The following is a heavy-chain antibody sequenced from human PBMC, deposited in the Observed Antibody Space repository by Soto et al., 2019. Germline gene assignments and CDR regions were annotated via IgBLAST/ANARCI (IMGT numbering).Heavy chain of an antibody. CDR1: GGSISRSNW. Sequence: QVQLQESGPGLVKSSGTLSLTCAVSGGSISRSNWWTWVRQPPGKGLEWIGEIYHSGSTNYNPSLKSRVTLSVDKSKNQFSLRVSSVTAADTAVYYCARGGIAIRPGVGGSWFDPWGQGTLVTVSS. V-gene: IGHV4-4*02. D-gene: IGHD6-6*01. J-gene: IGHJ5*02. CDR3: ARGGIAIRPGVGGSWFDP. CDR2: IYHSGST.